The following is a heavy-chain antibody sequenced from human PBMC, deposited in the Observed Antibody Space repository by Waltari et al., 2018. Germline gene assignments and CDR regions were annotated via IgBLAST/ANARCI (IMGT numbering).Heavy chain of an antibody. CDR1: GGSFSGYY. CDR3: ARGRYRYSSWFDP. J-gene: IGHJ5*02. V-gene: IGHV4-34*01. Sequence: QVQLQQWGAGLLKPSETLSLTCAVYGGSFSGYYWSWIRQPPGKGLEWIGEINHSGRTNYNPSRTSRVTISVDTSKNQFSLKLSSVTAADTAVYYCARGRYRYSSWFDPWGQGTLVTVSS. D-gene: IGHD6-13*01. CDR2: INHSGRT.